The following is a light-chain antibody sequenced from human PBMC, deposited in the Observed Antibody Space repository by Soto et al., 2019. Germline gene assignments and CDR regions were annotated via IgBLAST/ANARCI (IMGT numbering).Light chain of an antibody. CDR1: SSDVGGYNY. J-gene: IGLJ3*02. CDR2: DVS. V-gene: IGLV2-11*01. CDR3: CSFAGSYTLGV. Sequence: ALTQPRSVSGSPGQSVTISCTGTSSDVGGYNYVSWYQQHPGKAPKLMIYDVSKRPSGVPDRFSGSKSGNTASLTISGLQAEDEADYYCCSFAGSYTLGVFGGGTKLTVL.